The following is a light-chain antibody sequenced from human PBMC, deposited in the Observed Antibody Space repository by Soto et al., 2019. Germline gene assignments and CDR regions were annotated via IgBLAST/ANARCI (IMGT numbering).Light chain of an antibody. CDR3: QQYDSSPPIS. V-gene: IGKV3-20*01. Sequence: EIVLTQSPGTLSLSPGERATLSCRASQIIMRKYLAWYQQRFGQAPRLLIYDASRRATGIPDRFSGSGCGTTFTLTTSALDHEDFAVYCCQQYDSSPPISYGPGTRREIK. CDR1: QIIMRKY. CDR2: DAS. J-gene: IGKJ5*01.